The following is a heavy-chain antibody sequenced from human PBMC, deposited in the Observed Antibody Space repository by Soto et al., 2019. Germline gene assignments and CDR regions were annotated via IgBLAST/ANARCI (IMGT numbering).Heavy chain of an antibody. CDR3: AREPLAHSYFDL. CDR1: GGSISGYY. V-gene: IGHV4-4*07. Sequence: SLTCTVSGGSISGYYWSWIRQPAGKGLEWIGRMYNSERTNYNPSLKSRVTMSMDTSKNQFSLKLTSVTAADTAVYFCAREPLAHSYFDLCGQGTLVTVYS. CDR2: MYNSERT. J-gene: IGHJ4*02.